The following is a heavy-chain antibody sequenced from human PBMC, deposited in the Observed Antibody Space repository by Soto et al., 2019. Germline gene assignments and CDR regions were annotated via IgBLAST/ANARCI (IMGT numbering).Heavy chain of an antibody. V-gene: IGHV2-5*01. D-gene: IGHD6-13*01. CDR3: AHRRVIAALFPYNWFDP. CDR1: GFSLSTSGVG. CDR2: IYWNDDK. Sequence: QITLKESGPTLVNPTQTLTLTCTFSGFSLSTSGVGVGWIRQPPGKALEWLALIYWNDDKHYSPSLKSRLTITKDTAKNQVVLTMTNVDPVDTATYYCAHRRVIAALFPYNWFDPWGQGTLVTVSS. J-gene: IGHJ5*02.